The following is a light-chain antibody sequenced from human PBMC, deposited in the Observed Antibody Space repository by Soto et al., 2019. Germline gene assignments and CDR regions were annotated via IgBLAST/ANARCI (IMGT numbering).Light chain of an antibody. CDR1: SSDIGRYNL. CDR3: CSYAGGASVV. V-gene: IGLV2-23*01. J-gene: IGLJ2*01. CDR2: EDI. Sequence: QSALTQPASVSGSPGQSITISCTGTSSDIGRYNLVSWYQQHPGKAPKLIIYEDIERPSGASDRCSGSKSGNTASLTISGLQTEDEADYYCCSYAGGASVVFGGGTKLTVL.